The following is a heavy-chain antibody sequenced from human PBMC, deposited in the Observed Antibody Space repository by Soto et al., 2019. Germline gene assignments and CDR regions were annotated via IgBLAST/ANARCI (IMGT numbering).Heavy chain of an antibody. CDR3: ARADRDGYNYGDY. Sequence: PGGSLRLSCAASGFTFSSYAMHWVRQAPGKGLDWVEVISNDVSNKYYADSVKGRFTFSRDNSKSTLYLQMNSLRADDTAIYYCARADRDGYNYGDYWGQGSLVTVSS. CDR2: ISNDVSNK. D-gene: IGHD5-12*01. J-gene: IGHJ4*02. CDR1: GFTFSSYA. V-gene: IGHV3-30-3*01.